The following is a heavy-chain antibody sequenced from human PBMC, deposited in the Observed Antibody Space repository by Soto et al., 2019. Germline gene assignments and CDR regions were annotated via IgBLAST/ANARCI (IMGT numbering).Heavy chain of an antibody. CDR2: ISGSGGST. V-gene: IGHV3-23*01. Sequence: PGGSLRLSCAASGFTFSSYAMSWVRQAPGKGLEWVSAISGSGGSTYYADSVKGRFTISRDNSKNTLYLQMNSLRAEDTAVYYCAKVQGQKLAHYYYYGMDVWGQGTAVTVSS. D-gene: IGHD6-13*01. J-gene: IGHJ6*02. CDR1: GFTFSSYA. CDR3: AKVQGQKLAHYYYYGMDV.